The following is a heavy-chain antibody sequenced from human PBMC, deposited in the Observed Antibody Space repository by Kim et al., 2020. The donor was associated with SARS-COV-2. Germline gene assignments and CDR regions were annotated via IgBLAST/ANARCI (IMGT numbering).Heavy chain of an antibody. CDR3: ARLIVLRFLEWLATGDWFNP. D-gene: IGHD3-3*01. CDR1: GGSISSSSYY. CDR2: IYYSGST. V-gene: IGHV4-39*01. Sequence: SETLSLTCTVSGGSISSSSYYWGWIRQPPGKGLEWIGSIYYSGSTYYNPSLKSRVTISVDTSKNQFSLKLSSVTAADTAVYYCARLIVLRFLEWLATGDWFNPWGQGTVVTVSA. J-gene: IGHJ5*02.